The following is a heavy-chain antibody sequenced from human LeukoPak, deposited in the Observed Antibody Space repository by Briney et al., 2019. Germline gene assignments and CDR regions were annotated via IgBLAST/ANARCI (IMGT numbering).Heavy chain of an antibody. CDR3: ARAGAVVDNWFDP. Sequence: GASVKVSCKASGYTFTGYHMHWVRQAPGQGLEWMGWISGYNGKTKYAQKLQDRVTMTTDTSTTTAYMELRSLRSDDAAVYYCARAGAVVDNWFDPWAREPWSPSPQ. D-gene: IGHD2-15*01. CDR2: ISGYNGKT. J-gene: IGHJ5*02. CDR1: GYTFTGYH. V-gene: IGHV1-18*04.